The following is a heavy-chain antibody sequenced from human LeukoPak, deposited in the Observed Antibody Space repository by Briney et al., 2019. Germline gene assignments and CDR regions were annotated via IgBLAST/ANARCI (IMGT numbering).Heavy chain of an antibody. J-gene: IGHJ3*02. CDR1: GFTFSSYG. CDR3: ARVVALDDAFDI. CDR2: ISSSSSYI. V-gene: IGHV3-21*01. Sequence: GGSLRLSCAASGFTFSSYGMNWVRQAPGKGLEWVSSISSSSSYIYYADSVKGRFTISRDNAKNSLYLQMNSLRAEDTAVYYCARVVALDDAFDIWGQGTMVTVSS. D-gene: IGHD2-15*01.